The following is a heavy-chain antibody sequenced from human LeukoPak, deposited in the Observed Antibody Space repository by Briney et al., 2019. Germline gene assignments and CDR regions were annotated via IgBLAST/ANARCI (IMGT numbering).Heavy chain of an antibody. CDR1: GFTFGDYA. V-gene: IGHV3-23*01. CDR2: ITDGGGHS. Sequence: GGSLRLSCTASGFTFGDYAMSWVRQAPGKGLEWVSTITDGGGHSYYADSMKGRFRVSRDNFKNTLYLQMDSLRAEDTALYYCAREPAGTYGRYHDYWGQGTLVTVSS. D-gene: IGHD1-7*01. J-gene: IGHJ4*02. CDR3: AREPAGTYGRYHDY.